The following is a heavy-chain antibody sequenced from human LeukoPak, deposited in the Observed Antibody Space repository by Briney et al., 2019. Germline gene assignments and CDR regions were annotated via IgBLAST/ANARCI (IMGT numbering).Heavy chain of an antibody. CDR3: ATSIGTRGDYYYGMDV. CDR2: ISSSSSYI. Sequence: GGSLRLSCAAYGFTFSSYSMNWVRQAPGKGLEWVSSISSSSSYIYYADSVKGRFTISRDNAKNSLYLQMNSLRAEDTAVYYCATSIGTRGDYYYGMDVWGQGTTVTVSS. J-gene: IGHJ6*01. D-gene: IGHD1-1*01. CDR1: GFTFSSYS. V-gene: IGHV3-21*01.